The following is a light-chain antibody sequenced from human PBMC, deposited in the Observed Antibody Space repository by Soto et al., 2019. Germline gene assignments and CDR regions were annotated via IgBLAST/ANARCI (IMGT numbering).Light chain of an antibody. CDR2: GAS. CDR3: QQYDSSPLT. CDR1: QSVSSSY. J-gene: IGKJ4*01. Sequence: EIVLTQSPGTLSLSPRERATLSCRASQSVSSSYLAWYQQKPGQAPRLLIYGASSTATGIPDRFSGSGSGTDFTLTISRLEPADVAVYYCQQYDSSPLTFGGGTKVEIK. V-gene: IGKV3-20*01.